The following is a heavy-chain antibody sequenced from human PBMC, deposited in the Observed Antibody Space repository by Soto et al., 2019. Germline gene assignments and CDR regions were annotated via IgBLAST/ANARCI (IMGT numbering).Heavy chain of an antibody. V-gene: IGHV1-69*06. CDR1: GGTFSRYA. CDR2: IIPIFGTA. CDR3: ARDYGHCGGYCYSQRGFDY. D-gene: IGHD2-21*02. J-gene: IGHJ4*02. Sequence: GASGKVSCKASGGTFSRYAISWVRQAPGRGLEWMGGIIPIFGTANYAQKFQGRVTMTADTSTSTAYMELRSLRSDDTAVYYCARDYGHCGGYCYSQRGFDYWGQGTLVTVSS.